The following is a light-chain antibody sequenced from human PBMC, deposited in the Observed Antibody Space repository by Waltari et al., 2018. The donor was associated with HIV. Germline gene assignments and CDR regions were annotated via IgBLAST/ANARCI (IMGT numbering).Light chain of an antibody. V-gene: IGKV3-15*01. Sequence: EIVMTQSPATLSVSPGERGTLSCRTRQNVSSNLAWYQHKPGQAPRLLNYDASKRATGIPGSFSGSGSGTDFTLTISSLQSEDFAVYYCQQYNSWPRTFGQGTKVEIK. J-gene: IGKJ1*01. CDR2: DAS. CDR3: QQYNSWPRT. CDR1: QNVSSN.